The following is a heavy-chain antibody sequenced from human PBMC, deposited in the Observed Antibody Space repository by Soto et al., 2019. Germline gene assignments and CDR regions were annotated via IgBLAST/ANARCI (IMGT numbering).Heavy chain of an antibody. CDR1: GFTFSGHH. CDR2: ITKKPDNYTT. V-gene: IGHV3-72*01. Sequence: GSLVLACSASGFTFSGHHMDWVRQAPGKGLEWVGRITKKPDNYTTQYAASFQGQVTISADKSISTAYLQWSSLKASDSAMYYCERRYCSGGTCYFFDYWGQGTLVTVYS. CDR3: ERRYCSGGTCYFFDY. J-gene: IGHJ4*02. D-gene: IGHD2-15*01.